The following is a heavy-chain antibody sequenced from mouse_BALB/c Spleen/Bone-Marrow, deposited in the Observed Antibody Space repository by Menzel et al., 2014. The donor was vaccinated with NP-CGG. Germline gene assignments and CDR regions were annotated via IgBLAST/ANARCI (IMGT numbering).Heavy chain of an antibody. CDR2: IDXANGNT. CDR1: GFNIKDTY. V-gene: IGHV14-3*02. J-gene: IGHJ3*01. CDR3: ASYYYGSSRFAY. Sequence: XQLKHSGAELVKPGASVKLSCTASGFNIKDTYXHWVXQRPXXGXXWXXXIDXANGNTKYDPKFQGKATITADTSSNTAYLQLSSLTSEDTAVYYCASYYYGSSRFAYWGQGTLVTVSA. D-gene: IGHD1-1*01.